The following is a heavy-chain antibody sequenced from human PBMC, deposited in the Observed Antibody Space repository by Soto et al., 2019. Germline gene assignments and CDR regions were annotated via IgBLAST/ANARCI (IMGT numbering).Heavy chain of an antibody. D-gene: IGHD6-13*01. CDR1: GYTFTDYF. CDR2: INPKSGGT. Sequence: GASVKVSCKASGYTFTDYFMYWVRQAPGQGLEWMGWINPKSGGTNYAQKFQDRVTMARDTSINTAYMELSRLRSDDTAMYYCAKAQFGSSTWYYYGMDVWGQGTTVTVSS. J-gene: IGHJ6*02. V-gene: IGHV1-2*02. CDR3: AKAQFGSSTWYYYGMDV.